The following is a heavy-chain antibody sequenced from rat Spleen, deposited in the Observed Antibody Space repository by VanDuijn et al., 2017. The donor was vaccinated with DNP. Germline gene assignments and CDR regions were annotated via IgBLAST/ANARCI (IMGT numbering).Heavy chain of an antibody. CDR1: GFSFSNYF. CDR3: TTRNYDYNYFDC. Sequence: EVQLEESGGDLVLPGRSLTLSCAASGFSFSNYFMAWVRQAPTQGLEWLASISNGGTNTYYRDSVKGRFTISRDDAKRTLYLQMYSLRSEDTATYYRTTRNYDYNYFDCWGQGVMVTVSS. D-gene: IGHD1-11*01. J-gene: IGHJ2*01. CDR2: ISNGGTNT. V-gene: IGHV5-27*01.